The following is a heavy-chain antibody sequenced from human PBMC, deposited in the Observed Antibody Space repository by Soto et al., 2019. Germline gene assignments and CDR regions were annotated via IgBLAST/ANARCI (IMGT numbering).Heavy chain of an antibody. CDR2: SSGSGGST. V-gene: IGHV3-23*01. CDR3: AKHSSIWYMCYYYYYGMDV. Sequence: EVQLLESWGGLAQPAGSLRLSCAASGFTFSSYAMSWVLQAPGKGLEWVSASSGSGGSTYYADSVKGRFTISRDNSTNTLELQMNRLGAEDTRVYYCAKHSSIWYMCYYYYYGMDVWCQGTTVTVSS. D-gene: IGHD6-13*01. CDR1: GFTFSSYA. J-gene: IGHJ6*02.